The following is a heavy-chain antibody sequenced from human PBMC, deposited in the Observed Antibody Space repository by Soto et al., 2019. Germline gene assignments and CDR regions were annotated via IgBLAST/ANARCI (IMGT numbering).Heavy chain of an antibody. D-gene: IGHD6-19*01. V-gene: IGHV4-59*01. CDR3: ARGNREAVGWFGP. J-gene: IGHJ5*02. CDR2: IYYSGTT. Sequence: QVQLQESGPGLVKPSETLSLTCTVSGASISSYYWGWIRQPPGKGLEWIAYIYYSGTTNYNPSLQSRATIYLDMSKNQFSLDLRSVTAADTAMYYCARGNREAVGWFGPWGQGALVTVSS. CDR1: GASISSYY.